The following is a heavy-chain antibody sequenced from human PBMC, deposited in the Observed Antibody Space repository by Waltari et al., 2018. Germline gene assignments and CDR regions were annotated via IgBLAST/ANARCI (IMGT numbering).Heavy chain of an antibody. CDR3: ARRTGAARGNYYYYMDV. CDR2: IYTSGST. V-gene: IGHV4-61*02. D-gene: IGHD1-26*01. Sequence: QVQLQESGPGLVKPSQTLSLTCTVSGGSIRSGSYYWSWIRQPAGKGLEWIGRIYTSGSTNYNPSLKSRVTISVDTSKNQFSLKLSSVTAADTAVYYCARRTGAARGNYYYYMDVWGKGTTVTVSS. J-gene: IGHJ6*03. CDR1: GGSIRSGSYY.